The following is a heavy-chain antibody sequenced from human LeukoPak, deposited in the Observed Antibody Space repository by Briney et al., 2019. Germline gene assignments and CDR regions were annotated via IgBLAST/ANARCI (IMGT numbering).Heavy chain of an antibody. CDR2: IYYSGST. V-gene: IGHV4-39*01. D-gene: IGHD5/OR15-5a*01. CDR3: VSRSEIDY. Sequence: SETLSLTCTVSGGSISSSSYYWGWIRQPPGKGLEWIGSIYYSGSTYYNPSLKSRVTISVDTSKNQFSLKLSSVTAADTAVYSCVSRSEIDYWGQGTLVTVSS. CDR1: GGSISSSSYY. J-gene: IGHJ4*02.